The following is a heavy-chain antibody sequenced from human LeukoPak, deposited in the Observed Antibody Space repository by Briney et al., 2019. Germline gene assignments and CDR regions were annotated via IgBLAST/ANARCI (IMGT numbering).Heavy chain of an antibody. D-gene: IGHD3-10*01. CDR2: IYHNGGT. CDR3: ARLSYGSGNYLPDY. Sequence: SETLSLTCTVSGGSISSYYWSWIRQPPGKGLEWIGYIYHNGGTNYNPSLKSRVTISVDMSKNQFSLKLSSVTAADTAVYYCARLSYGSGNYLPDYWGQGTLVTVSS. V-gene: IGHV4-59*08. CDR1: GGSISSYY. J-gene: IGHJ4*02.